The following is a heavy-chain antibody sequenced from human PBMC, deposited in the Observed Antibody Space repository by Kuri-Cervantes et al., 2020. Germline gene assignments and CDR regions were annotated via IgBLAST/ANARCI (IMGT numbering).Heavy chain of an antibody. CDR2: ISYDGSNK. CDR1: GFTFSSYG. D-gene: IGHD4-17*01. CDR3: AGDHWIGSTTAQRYFGMDV. J-gene: IGHJ6*02. V-gene: IGHV3-30*03. Sequence: GGSLRLSCAASGFTFSSYGMHWVRQAPGKGLEWVAVISYDGSNKYYADSVKGRFTISRDNSKNTLYLQMHSLRAEDTAVYYCAGDHWIGSTTAQRYFGMDVWGQGTTVTVSS.